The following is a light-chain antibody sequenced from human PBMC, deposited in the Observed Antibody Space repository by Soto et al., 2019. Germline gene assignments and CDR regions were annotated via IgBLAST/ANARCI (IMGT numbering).Light chain of an antibody. CDR2: DAS. CDR1: QGISSW. V-gene: IGKV1-12*01. J-gene: IGKJ1*01. CDR3: QQYYSTPWT. Sequence: DIQMTQSPSSVSASVGDRVTITCRASQGISSWLAWYQQKPGKAPKLLIYDASSLESGVPSRFSGSGSGTDFTLTISSLQAEDVAVYYCQQYYSTPWTFGQGTKVDI.